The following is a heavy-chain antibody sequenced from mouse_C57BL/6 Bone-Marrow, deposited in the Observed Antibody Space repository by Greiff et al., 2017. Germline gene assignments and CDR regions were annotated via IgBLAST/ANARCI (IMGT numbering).Heavy chain of an antibody. CDR3: TTGGNVVAY. V-gene: IGHV14-1*01. J-gene: IGHJ3*01. Sequence: VQLQQSGAELVRPGASVKLSCTASGFNITDYYMHWVKQRPEQGLEWIGRIDPEDGDTEYAPKFQGKATMTADTSSNPAYLQLSSLTSEDTDVYYCTTGGNVVAYWGQGTLVTVSA. CDR1: GFNITDYY. D-gene: IGHD2-1*01. CDR2: IDPEDGDT.